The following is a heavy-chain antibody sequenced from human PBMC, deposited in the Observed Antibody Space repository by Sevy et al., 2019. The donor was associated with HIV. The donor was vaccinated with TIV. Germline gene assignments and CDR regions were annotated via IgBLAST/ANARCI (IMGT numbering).Heavy chain of an antibody. V-gene: IGHV1-18*01. J-gene: IGHJ5*02. Sequence: ASVKVSCKASGYTFTSYGISWVRQAPGQGLEWMGWISAYNGNTNYAQKLQGRVTMTTETSTSTAYMELRSLRSDDTAVYYCARAEDIVVVPAAIWFDPWGQGTLVTVSS. D-gene: IGHD2-2*01. CDR1: GYTFTSYG. CDR2: ISAYNGNT. CDR3: ARAEDIVVVPAAIWFDP.